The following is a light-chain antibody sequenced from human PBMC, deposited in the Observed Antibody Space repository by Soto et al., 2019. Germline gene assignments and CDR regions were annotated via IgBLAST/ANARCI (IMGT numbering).Light chain of an antibody. CDR3: SSYTNINTRACV. CDR2: EVS. CDR1: SSDVGGYNY. J-gene: IGLJ1*01. V-gene: IGLV2-8*01. Sequence: QSVLTQPPSVSGSPGQSVTISCTGTSSDVGGYNYVSWYQQHPGKAPKLMIYEVSKRPSGVPDRFSGSKSGNTASLTVSGLQAEDEAEYYCSSYTNINTRACVFGTGTKLTVL.